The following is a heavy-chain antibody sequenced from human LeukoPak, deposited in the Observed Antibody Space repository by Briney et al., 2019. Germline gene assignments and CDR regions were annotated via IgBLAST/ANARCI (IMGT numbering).Heavy chain of an antibody. J-gene: IGHJ5*02. CDR2: INHSGST. CDR3: ARGLYYRNWFDP. V-gene: IGHV4-34*01. D-gene: IGHD3-22*01. CDR1: GGSFSGYY. Sequence: SETLSLTCAVYGGSFSGYYWSWIRQPPGGGLEWIGEINHSGSTNYNPSLKSRVTISVDTSKNQFSLKLSSVTAADTAVYYCARGLYYRNWFDPWGQGTLVTVSS.